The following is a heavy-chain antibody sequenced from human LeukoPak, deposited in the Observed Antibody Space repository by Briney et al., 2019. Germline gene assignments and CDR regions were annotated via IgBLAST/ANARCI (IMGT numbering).Heavy chain of an antibody. D-gene: IGHD5-18*01. CDR3: ARGGSLRGYSYGYYYYGMDV. J-gene: IGHJ6*02. CDR1: GGSFSGYY. CDR2: INHSGST. V-gene: IGHV4-34*01. Sequence: SETLSLTCAVYGGSFSGYYWSWIRQPPGKGLEWIGGINHSGSTNYNPSLKSRVTISVDTSKNQFSLKLSSVTAADTAVYYCARGGSLRGYSYGYYYYGMDVWGQGTTVTVSS.